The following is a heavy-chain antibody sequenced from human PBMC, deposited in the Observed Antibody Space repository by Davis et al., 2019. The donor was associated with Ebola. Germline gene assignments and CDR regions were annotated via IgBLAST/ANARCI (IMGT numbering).Heavy chain of an antibody. D-gene: IGHD4-23*01. CDR1: GGSFSGYY. CDR3: ARGGGPPYYYYYYMDV. CDR2: INHSGST. V-gene: IGHV4-34*01. J-gene: IGHJ6*03. Sequence: PGGSLRLSCAVYGGSFSGYYWSWIRQPPGKGLEWIGEINHSGSTNYNPSLKSRVTISVDTSKNQFSLKLSSVTAADTAVYYCARGGGPPYYYYYYMDVWGKGTTVTVSS.